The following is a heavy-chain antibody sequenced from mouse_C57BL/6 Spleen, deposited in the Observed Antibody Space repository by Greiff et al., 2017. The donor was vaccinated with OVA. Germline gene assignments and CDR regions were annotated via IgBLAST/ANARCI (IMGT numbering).Heavy chain of an antibody. V-gene: IGHV1-50*01. CDR1: GYTFTSYW. CDR3: ARSGDGYYQDY. D-gene: IGHD2-3*01. J-gene: IGHJ4*01. CDR2: IDPSDSYT. Sequence: QVQLQQSGAELVKPGASVKLSCKASGYTFTSYWMQWVKQRPGQGLEWIGEIDPSDSYTNYNQKFKGKATLTVDTSSSTAYMQLSSLTSEDSAVYYCARSGDGYYQDYWGQGTSVTVSS.